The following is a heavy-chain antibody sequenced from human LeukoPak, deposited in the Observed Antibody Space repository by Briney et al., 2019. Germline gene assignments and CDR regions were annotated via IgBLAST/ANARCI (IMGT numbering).Heavy chain of an antibody. J-gene: IGHJ4*02. D-gene: IGHD3-22*01. V-gene: IGHV3-23*01. Sequence: GGSLRLSCAASGFTFSSYAMSWVRQAPGKGLEWVSSVSDSGGNTYYAASVKGRFTISRDNSKSTLYLQMNSLRAEDTAVYYCARGRFSYDNTGYSSFYYWGQGTLVTVSS. CDR2: VSDSGGNT. CDR1: GFTFSSYA. CDR3: ARGRFSYDNTGYSSFYY.